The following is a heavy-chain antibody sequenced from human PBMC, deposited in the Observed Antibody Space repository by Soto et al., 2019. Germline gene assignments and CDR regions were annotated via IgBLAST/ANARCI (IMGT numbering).Heavy chain of an antibody. Sequence: ASVKVSCKASGYTFTDNYLHWVRQAPGQGLEWMGWINPKSGGTDSAQKFQGRVSMTRDTAISTAYMELTRLRYDDTAVYYCARAYSGSGSPKFWGQGTLVTVPQ. D-gene: IGHD3-10*01. CDR1: GYTFTDNY. V-gene: IGHV1-2*02. CDR3: ARAYSGSGSPKF. J-gene: IGHJ4*02. CDR2: INPKSGGT.